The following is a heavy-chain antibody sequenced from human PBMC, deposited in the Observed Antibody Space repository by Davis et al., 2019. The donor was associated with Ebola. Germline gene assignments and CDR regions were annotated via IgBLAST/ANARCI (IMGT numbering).Heavy chain of an antibody. CDR2: MNPNSGNT. CDR3: ARGDYYGSGSYYRTHYYYYGMDV. CDR1: GGTFSSYA. Sequence: ASVKVSCKASGGTFSSYAISWVRQATGQGPEWMGWMNPNSGNTGYAQKFQGRVTMTRNTSISTAYMELSSLRSEDTAVYYCARGDYYGSGSYYRTHYYYYGMDVWGQGTTVTVSS. J-gene: IGHJ6*02. D-gene: IGHD3-10*01. V-gene: IGHV1-8*02.